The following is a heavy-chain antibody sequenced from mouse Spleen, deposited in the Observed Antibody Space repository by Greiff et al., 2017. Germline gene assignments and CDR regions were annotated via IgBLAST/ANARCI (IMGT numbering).Heavy chain of an antibody. V-gene: IGHV5-17*01. Sequence: EVMLVESGGGLVKPGGSLKLSCAASGFTFSDYGMHWVRQAPEKGLEWVAYISSGSSTIYYADTVKGRFTISRDNAKNTLFLQMTSLRSEDTAMYYCARERYYGPGNYFDYWGQGTTLTVSS. D-gene: IGHD1-2*01. J-gene: IGHJ2*01. CDR3: ARERYYGPGNYFDY. CDR2: ISSGSSTI. CDR1: GFTFSDYG.